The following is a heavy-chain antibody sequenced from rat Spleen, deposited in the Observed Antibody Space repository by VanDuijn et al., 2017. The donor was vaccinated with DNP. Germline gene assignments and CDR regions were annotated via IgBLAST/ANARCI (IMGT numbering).Heavy chain of an antibody. CDR3: ARGYYYDGSYYYVTHWYFDS. V-gene: IGHV3-1*01. CDR2: INYSGSV. CDR1: GYSITRNY. J-gene: IGHJ1*01. Sequence: EVQLQESGPGLVKPSQSLSLTCSVTGYSITRNYWAWIRKFPGNKMEWMGYINYSGSVVYNPSLKSRISVTRDTSRNQFFLQLNSVTTEDTATYYCARGYYYDGSYYYVTHWYFDSWGPGTMVTVSS. D-gene: IGHD1-12*02.